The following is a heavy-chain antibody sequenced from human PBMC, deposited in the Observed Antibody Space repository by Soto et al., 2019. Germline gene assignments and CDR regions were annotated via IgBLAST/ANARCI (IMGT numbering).Heavy chain of an antibody. V-gene: IGHV1-69*01. Sequence: QVQLVQSGAEVKKPGSSVKVSCKASGDTFSSYAISWVRQAPGQGLEWMGGIIPIFGTANYAQKFQGRVTITADESTRTAYTELSSLRSEDTAVYYCARDGSGYRSRASRMAFWGQGTTVTVSS. J-gene: IGHJ6*02. CDR2: IIPIFGTA. CDR3: ARDGSGYRSRASRMAF. D-gene: IGHD3-22*01. CDR1: GDTFSSYA.